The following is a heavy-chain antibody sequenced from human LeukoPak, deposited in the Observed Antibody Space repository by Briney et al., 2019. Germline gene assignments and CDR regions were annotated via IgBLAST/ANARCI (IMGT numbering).Heavy chain of an antibody. CDR1: GYTFTDYY. CDR2: VDPEDGET. Sequence: ASVKVSCKVSGYTFTDYYMHWVQQAPGKGLEWMGLVDPEDGETIYAEKFQGRVTITADTSTDTAYMELSSLRSEDTAVYYCATSTVGASVILDYWGQGTLVTVSS. D-gene: IGHD1-26*01. J-gene: IGHJ4*02. V-gene: IGHV1-69-2*01. CDR3: ATSTVGASVILDY.